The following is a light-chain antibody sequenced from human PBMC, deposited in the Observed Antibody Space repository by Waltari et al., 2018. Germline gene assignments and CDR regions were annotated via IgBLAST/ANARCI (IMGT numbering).Light chain of an antibody. V-gene: IGKV1-39*01. CDR1: ENVNNY. CDR2: KAS. Sequence: DLQMTQSPSSLSASVGDRVTITCRASENVNNYLNWYQQKPGKAPKLLIYKASTLQSGVPSRFSGSGSGTDYTFTISSLQSEDVATYYCQHNYGTPYSFGQGTKVEIK. J-gene: IGKJ2*03. CDR3: QHNYGTPYS.